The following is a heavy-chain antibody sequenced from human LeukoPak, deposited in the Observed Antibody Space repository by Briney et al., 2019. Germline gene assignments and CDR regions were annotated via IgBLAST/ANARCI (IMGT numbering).Heavy chain of an antibody. D-gene: IGHD6-19*01. CDR3: ARGGQWLVDWYFDL. CDR1: GFNFSSYA. CDR2: ISGSGGST. J-gene: IGHJ2*01. V-gene: IGHV3-23*01. Sequence: GGSLRLSCAASGFNFSSYAMSWVRPAPGKGLEWVSAISGSGGSTYYADSVKGRFTISRDNSKNTLYLQMNSLRAEDTAVYYCARGGQWLVDWYFDLWGRGTRVTVSS.